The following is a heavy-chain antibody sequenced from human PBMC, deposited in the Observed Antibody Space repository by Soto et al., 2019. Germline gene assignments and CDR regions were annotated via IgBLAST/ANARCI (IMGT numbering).Heavy chain of an antibody. J-gene: IGHJ1*01. CDR1: GFTVSSNY. D-gene: IGHD6-19*01. Sequence: EVQLVESGGGLVQPGGSLRLSCAASGFTVSSNYMSWVRQAPGKGLEWVSVIYSGGSTYYADSVKGRFTISRHNSKNTLYLQMNSLRAEDTAVYYCARGYSSGGYQYFQHWGQGTLVTVSS. CDR3: ARGYSSGGYQYFQH. CDR2: IYSGGST. V-gene: IGHV3-53*04.